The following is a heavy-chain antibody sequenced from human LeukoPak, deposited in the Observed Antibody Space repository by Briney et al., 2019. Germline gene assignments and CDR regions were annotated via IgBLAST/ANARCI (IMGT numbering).Heavy chain of an antibody. CDR1: GFTFSSYT. J-gene: IGHJ4*02. V-gene: IGHV3-21*01. Sequence: AGSLRLSCAASGFTFSSYTMSWVREAPGKGLEWVSSISSIINYIYHADSVKGRVTISRDDAQNSVYLQMNSLKDEDTAVYYCARSRTSSPYDKNLNFWGQGTLVIVTS. D-gene: IGHD1-14*01. CDR2: ISSIINYI. CDR3: ARSRTSSPYDKNLNF.